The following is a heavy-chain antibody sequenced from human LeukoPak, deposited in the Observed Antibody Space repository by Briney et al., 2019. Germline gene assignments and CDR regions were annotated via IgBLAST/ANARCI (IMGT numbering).Heavy chain of an antibody. CDR3: ARGVVAATFYYYMDV. CDR2: INPNSGGT. Sequence: ASVKVSCKPSGYTFTGHYIQWVRQAPRQGLEWMGWINPNSGGTNYAQKFQGRVTMTRDTSISTAYMELSGLTSDDTAVYYCARGVVAATFYYYMDVWGKGTTVTVSS. CDR1: GYTFTGHY. V-gene: IGHV1-2*02. J-gene: IGHJ6*03. D-gene: IGHD2-15*01.